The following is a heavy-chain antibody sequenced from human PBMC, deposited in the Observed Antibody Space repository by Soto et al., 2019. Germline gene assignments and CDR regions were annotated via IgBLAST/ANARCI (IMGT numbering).Heavy chain of an antibody. CDR1: GGTFSSCA. V-gene: IGHV1-69*13. CDR3: ARVHLIAAAGTSYFQH. J-gene: IGHJ1*01. D-gene: IGHD6-13*01. Sequence: SVKVSCKASGGTFSSCASSWVRQANGQGLEWMGGIIPIFGTANYAQKFQGRVTITADESTSTAYMELSSLRSEDTAVYYCARVHLIAAAGTSYFQHWGQGTLVTVSS. CDR2: IIPIFGTA.